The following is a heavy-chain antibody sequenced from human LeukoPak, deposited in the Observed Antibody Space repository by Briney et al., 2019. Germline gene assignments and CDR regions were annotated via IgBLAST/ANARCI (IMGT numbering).Heavy chain of an antibody. J-gene: IGHJ3*02. V-gene: IGHV4-39*01. D-gene: IGHD6-19*01. CDR3: ARHYRGALAGTMGAFDI. Sequence: KASATLSLTCTVSGGSIGSRSYYWGWVRQPPGKGLEWTGSIHYSGSTYYDASFKSRVTMSVDTSKNQFSLKLSSVTAADTAVYYCARHYRGALAGTMGAFDIWGQGTMVTVSS. CDR1: GGSIGSRSYY. CDR2: IHYSGST.